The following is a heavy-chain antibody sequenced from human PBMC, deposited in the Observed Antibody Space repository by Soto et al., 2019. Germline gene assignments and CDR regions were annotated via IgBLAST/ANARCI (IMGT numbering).Heavy chain of an antibody. CDR1: GFTVSSNY. CDR2: IYSGGST. CDR3: ARGTYYYDSSGYRRSYYFDC. Sequence: PGGSLRLSCAASGFTVSSNYMSWVRQAPGKGLEWVSVIYSGGSTYYADSVKGRFTISRDNSKNTLYLQMNSLRAEDTAVYYCARGTYYYDSSGYRRSYYFDCWGQGTLVTVSS. D-gene: IGHD3-22*01. V-gene: IGHV3-66*01. J-gene: IGHJ4*02.